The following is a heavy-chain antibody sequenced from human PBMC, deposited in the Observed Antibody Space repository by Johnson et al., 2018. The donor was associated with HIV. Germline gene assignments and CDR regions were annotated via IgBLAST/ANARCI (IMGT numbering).Heavy chain of an antibody. CDR3: ASEVRGVLDI. Sequence: QVQLVESGGGVVQPGRSLRLSCAASGFTFSSYAMHWVRQAPGKGLEWVAVISYDGTKKYYADSVRGRFIISRDNSKNTLYLQMNSLRVEDTAVYYCASEVRGVLDIWGQGTMVTVSS. CDR2: ISYDGTKK. J-gene: IGHJ3*02. D-gene: IGHD3-10*01. CDR1: GFTFSSYA. V-gene: IGHV3-30*04.